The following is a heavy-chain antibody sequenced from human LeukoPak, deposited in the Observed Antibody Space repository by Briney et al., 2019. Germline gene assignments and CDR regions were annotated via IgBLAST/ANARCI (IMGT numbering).Heavy chain of an antibody. J-gene: IGHJ4*02. D-gene: IGHD6-19*01. Sequence: GASVKVSCKASGYTFTGYYMHWVRQAPGQGLEWMGWINPNSGGTNYAQKLQGRVTMTTDTSTSTAYMKLRSLRSDDTAVYYCAREFIAVAGVDYWGQGTLVTVSS. CDR2: INPNSGGT. V-gene: IGHV1-2*02. CDR3: AREFIAVAGVDY. CDR1: GYTFTGYY.